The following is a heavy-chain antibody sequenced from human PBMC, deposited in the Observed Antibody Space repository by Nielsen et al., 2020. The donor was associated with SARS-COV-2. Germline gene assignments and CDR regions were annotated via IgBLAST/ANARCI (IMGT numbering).Heavy chain of an antibody. CDR1: GFTVSSNY. D-gene: IGHD5-24*01. Sequence: GESLKISCAASGFTVSSNYMSWVRQAPGKGLEWVSSISGAGGTTYYTDSVKGRFTISRDNSKNTLYLQMNSLRAEDTAVYYCAKLPAFKMGSSDGFDIWGQGTMVTVSS. J-gene: IGHJ3*02. CDR2: ISGAGGTT. CDR3: AKLPAFKMGSSDGFDI. V-gene: IGHV3-23*01.